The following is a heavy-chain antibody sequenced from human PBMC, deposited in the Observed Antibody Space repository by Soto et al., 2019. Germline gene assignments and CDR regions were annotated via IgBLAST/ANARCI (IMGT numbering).Heavy chain of an antibody. CDR1: GFTFSGSA. CDR3: TRGYSSSWYSDWFDP. Sequence: EVQLVESGGGLVQPGGSLKLSCAASGFTFSGSAMHWVRQASGKGREGFGRIRSKANSYGTAYAASVKGRLTISRDDSKNTAYLQMNSLKTEDTAVYYCTRGYSSSWYSDWFDPWGQGTLVTVSS. V-gene: IGHV3-73*02. D-gene: IGHD6-13*01. J-gene: IGHJ5*02. CDR2: IRSKANSYGT.